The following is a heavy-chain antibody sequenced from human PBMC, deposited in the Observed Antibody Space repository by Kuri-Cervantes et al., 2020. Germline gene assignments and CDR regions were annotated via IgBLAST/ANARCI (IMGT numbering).Heavy chain of an antibody. CDR2: IIPIFGTA. J-gene: IGHJ4*02. CDR1: GGTFSSYA. D-gene: IGHD3-10*01. CDR3: ARTHYYGSGSYTQRDY. V-gene: IGHV1-69*13. Sequence: SVKVSCKASGGTFSSYAISWVRQAPGQGLEWMGGIIPIFGTANYAQKFQGRVTITADESTSTAYMELSSLRSEDTAVYYCARTHYYGSGSYTQRDYWGQGTLVTVSS.